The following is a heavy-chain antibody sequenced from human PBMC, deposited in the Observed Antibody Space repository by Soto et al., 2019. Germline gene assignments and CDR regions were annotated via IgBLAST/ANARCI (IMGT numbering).Heavy chain of an antibody. V-gene: IGHV3-23*01. D-gene: IGHD4-17*01. J-gene: IGHJ6*04. Sequence: GGSLRLSCAASGFTFSNYAMNWVRQAPGKGPEWVSGISAGRSTYYADSVKGRFTISRDNSKSTLFLQMDSLRAEDTALYYCTKVRGDPVWGKGTTGTVSS. CDR2: ISAGRST. CDR3: TKVRGDPV. CDR1: GFTFSNYA.